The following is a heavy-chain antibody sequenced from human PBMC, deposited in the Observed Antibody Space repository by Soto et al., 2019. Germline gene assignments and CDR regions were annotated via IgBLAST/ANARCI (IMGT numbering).Heavy chain of an antibody. CDR1: GLTFSSYA. J-gene: IGHJ4*02. CDR3: AKGSAGHYNSGTLLD. D-gene: IGHD3-10*01. CDR2: ISDDGIND. V-gene: IGHV3-30-3*01. Sequence: QVQVVESGGGVVQPGRSLRLSCAASGLTFSSYAMHWVRQAPGRGLEWVAVISDDGINDYYADSVKCRFTISRDNSKNTLSLQMNSLRADDTAIYYCAKGSAGHYNSGTLLDWGQGTLVTVSS.